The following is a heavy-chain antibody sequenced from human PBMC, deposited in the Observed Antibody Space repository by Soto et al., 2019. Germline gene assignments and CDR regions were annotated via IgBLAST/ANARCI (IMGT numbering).Heavy chain of an antibody. CDR3: ARASSYGYWFDP. CDR1: GGSISSGGYS. J-gene: IGHJ5*02. Sequence: SETLSLTCAVSGGSISSGGYSWSWIRQPPGKGLEWVGYIYHSGSTYYNPSLKSRVTISVDRSKNQFSLKLSSVTAADTAVYYCARASSYGYWFDPWGQGTLVTVSS. CDR2: IYHSGST. V-gene: IGHV4-30-2*01. D-gene: IGHD5-18*01.